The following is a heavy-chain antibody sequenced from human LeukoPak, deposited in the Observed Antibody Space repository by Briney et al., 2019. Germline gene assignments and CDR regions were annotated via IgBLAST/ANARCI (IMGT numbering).Heavy chain of an antibody. J-gene: IGHJ4*02. CDR2: ISYDGSNK. CDR3: AKAQIPYGSGSYYKGY. D-gene: IGHD3-10*01. Sequence: GGSLRLSCAASGFTFSSYGMHWARQAPGKGLEWVAVISYDGSNKYYADSVKGRFTISRDNSKNTLYLQMNSLRAEDTAVYYCAKAQIPYGSGSYYKGYWGQGTLVTVSS. V-gene: IGHV3-30*18. CDR1: GFTFSSYG.